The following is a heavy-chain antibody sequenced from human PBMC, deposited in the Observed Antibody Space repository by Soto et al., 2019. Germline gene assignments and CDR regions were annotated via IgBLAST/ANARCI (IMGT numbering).Heavy chain of an antibody. Sequence: GASVKVSCKASGYTFTSYGISWVRQAPGQGLEWMGWISAYNGNTNYAQKLQGRVTMTTDTSTSTAYMELRSLRSDDTAVYYCARGRVTMVRGVMGPPYGMDVWGQGTTVTVSS. CDR1: GYTFTSYG. CDR2: ISAYNGNT. CDR3: ARGRVTMVRGVMGPPYGMDV. D-gene: IGHD3-10*01. V-gene: IGHV1-18*01. J-gene: IGHJ6*02.